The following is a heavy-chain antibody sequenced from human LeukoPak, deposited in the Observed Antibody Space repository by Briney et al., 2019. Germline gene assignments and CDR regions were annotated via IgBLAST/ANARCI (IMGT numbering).Heavy chain of an antibody. J-gene: IGHJ3*02. CDR3: AKSRSGYYQLAFDI. CDR2: IRYDGSNK. V-gene: IGHV3-30*02. CDR1: GFTFSSYG. Sequence: GGSLRLSCAASGFTFSSYGMHWVRQAPGKGLEWVPFIRYDGSNKYYADSVKGRFTISRDNSKNTLYLQMNSLRAEDTAVYYCAKSRSGYYQLAFDIWGQGTMVTVSS. D-gene: IGHD3-22*01.